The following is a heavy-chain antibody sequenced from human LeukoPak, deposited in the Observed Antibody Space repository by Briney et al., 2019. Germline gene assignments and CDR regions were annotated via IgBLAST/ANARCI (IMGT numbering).Heavy chain of an antibody. Sequence: ASVKVSCKASGYSFTDYGISWVRQAPGQGLEWMGWMHAYNGNTNYVEKLQGRVTMTSETSTSTAYMELRSLRSEDTAVYYCARDKGSTMVRGVIAYNWFDPWGQGTLVTVSS. CDR1: GYSFTDYG. CDR3: ARDKGSTMVRGVIAYNWFDP. V-gene: IGHV1-18*01. J-gene: IGHJ5*02. CDR2: MHAYNGNT. D-gene: IGHD3-10*01.